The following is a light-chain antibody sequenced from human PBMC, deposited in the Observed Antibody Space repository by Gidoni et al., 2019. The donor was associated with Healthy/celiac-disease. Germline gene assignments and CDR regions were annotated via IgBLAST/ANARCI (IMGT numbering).Light chain of an antibody. CDR1: QSVSSSY. J-gene: IGKJ1*01. V-gene: IGKV3-20*01. Sequence: ELVLTQSPGTLSLSPGERATLSCRASQSVSSSYLAWYQQKPGQAPRLLIYGASSRATGIPDRFSGSGSGTDFTLTISRLEPEDFAVYYCQQYGSSLGRTFGQGTKVEIK. CDR3: QQYGSSLGRT. CDR2: GAS.